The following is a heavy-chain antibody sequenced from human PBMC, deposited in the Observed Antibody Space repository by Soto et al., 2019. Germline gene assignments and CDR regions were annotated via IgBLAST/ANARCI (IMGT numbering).Heavy chain of an antibody. CDR3: ARAPLGYCSGGSCYNYYYSYMDV. D-gene: IGHD2-15*01. CDR2: IYYSGST. V-gene: IGHV4-59*01. J-gene: IGHJ6*03. Sequence: SETLSLTCTVSGGSISSYYWSWIRQPPGKGLEWIGYIYYSGSTNYNPSLKSRVTISVDTSKNQFSLKLSSVTAADTAVYYCARAPLGYCSGGSCYNYYYSYMDVWGKGTTVTVSS. CDR1: GGSISSYY.